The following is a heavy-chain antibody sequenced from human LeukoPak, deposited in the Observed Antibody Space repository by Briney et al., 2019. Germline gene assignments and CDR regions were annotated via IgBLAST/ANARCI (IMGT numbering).Heavy chain of an antibody. Sequence: SVKVSCKASGGTFSSYTISWVRQAPGQGLEWMGRIIPILGIANYAQKFQGRVTITADKSTSTAYMELSSLRSEDTAVYYCARCLPPDPDRLLPDYWGQGTLVTVSS. D-gene: IGHD1-14*01. V-gene: IGHV1-69*02. CDR3: ARCLPPDPDRLLPDY. CDR1: GGTFSSYT. CDR2: IIPILGIA. J-gene: IGHJ4*02.